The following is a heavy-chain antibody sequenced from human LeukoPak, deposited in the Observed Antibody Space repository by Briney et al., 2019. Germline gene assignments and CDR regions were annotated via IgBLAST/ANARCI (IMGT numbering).Heavy chain of an antibody. CDR2: IYHSGST. CDR1: GGSISSGGYS. J-gene: IGHJ4*02. V-gene: IGHV4-30-2*01. D-gene: IGHD3-10*01. CDR3: ARYSYYYGSGQFDY. Sequence: SQTLSLTCAVSGGSISSGGYSWSWIRQPPGKGLEWLGYIYHSGSTYYNPSLKSRVTISVDRSKNQFSLKLSSVTAADTAVYYCARYSYYYGSGQFDYWGQGTLVTVSS.